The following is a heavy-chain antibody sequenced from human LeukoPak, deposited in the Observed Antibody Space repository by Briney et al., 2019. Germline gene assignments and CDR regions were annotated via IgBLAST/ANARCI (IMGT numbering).Heavy chain of an antibody. CDR1: GGSISRGGYY. CDR2: IYYSGST. V-gene: IGHV4-31*03. Sequence: SETLSLTCTVSGGSISRGGYYWSWIRQHPGKGLEWVGYIYYSGSTYYNPSLKSRVTISVDTSKNQFSLKLSSVTAADTAVYYCARGWELEHWFDPWGQGTLVTVSS. J-gene: IGHJ5*02. CDR3: ARGWELEHWFDP. D-gene: IGHD1-1*01.